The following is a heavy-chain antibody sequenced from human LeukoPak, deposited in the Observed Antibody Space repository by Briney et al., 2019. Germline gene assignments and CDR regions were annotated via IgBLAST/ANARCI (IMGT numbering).Heavy chain of an antibody. CDR2: ISSSSSYI. CDR3: ARSLFGEYYFDY. CDR1: GFTFSIYS. V-gene: IGHV3-21*01. D-gene: IGHD3-10*01. Sequence: GGSLRLSCAPSGFTFSIYSMNWVRQPPGEGLEWVSSISSSSSYIYYADSVKGRFTISTDNAKNSLYLQMNSLRAEDTAVYYCARSLFGEYYFDYWGQGTLVTVSS. J-gene: IGHJ4*02.